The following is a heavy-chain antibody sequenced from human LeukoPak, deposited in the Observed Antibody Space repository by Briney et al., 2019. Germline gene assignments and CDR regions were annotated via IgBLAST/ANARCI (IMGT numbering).Heavy chain of an antibody. CDR3: ASPYSSRWYELCY. V-gene: IGHV3-21*01. CDR2: ISSSSSYI. CDR1: GFTFSSYS. D-gene: IGHD6-13*01. Sequence: GALRLSCAASGFTFSSYSMNWVRQAPGKGLEWVSSISSSSSYIYYADSVKGRFTISRDNAKNSLYLQMNSLRAEDMAVYYCASPYSSRWYELCYWGQGTLVTVSS. J-gene: IGHJ4*02.